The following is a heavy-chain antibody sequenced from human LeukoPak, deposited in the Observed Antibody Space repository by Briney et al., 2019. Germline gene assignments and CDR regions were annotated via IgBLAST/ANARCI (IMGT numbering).Heavy chain of an antibody. CDR1: DYTFNRYG. CDR2: ISAYNGNT. V-gene: IGHV1-18*04. J-gene: IGHJ4*02. Sequence: ASVTVSYKASDYTFNRYGISLVRQAPAHGHEWMGWISAYNGNTNYEQKLQGRVTMTTDTSTSTAYMELRSLRSDDTAVYYCARAKYGDYLRQFDYWGQGTLVTVSS. CDR3: ARAKYGDYLRQFDY. D-gene: IGHD4-17*01.